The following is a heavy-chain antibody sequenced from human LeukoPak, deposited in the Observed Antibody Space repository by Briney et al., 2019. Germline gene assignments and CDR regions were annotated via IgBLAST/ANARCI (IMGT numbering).Heavy chain of an antibody. CDR1: GFTFSAYT. V-gene: IGHV3-21*01. D-gene: IGHD4-17*01. J-gene: IGHJ5*02. CDR3: AREPTVTPA. Sequence: PGGSLRLSCAASGFTFSAYTMNWVRQAPGKGLEWVSSISGSGTYIYYAESMKGRFTISRDNANNSLFLQMNSLRAEDTAVYYCAREPTVTPAWGQGTLVTVSS. CDR2: ISGSGTYI.